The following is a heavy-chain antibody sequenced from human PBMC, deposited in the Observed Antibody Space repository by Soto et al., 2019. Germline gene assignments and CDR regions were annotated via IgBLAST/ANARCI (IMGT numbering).Heavy chain of an antibody. V-gene: IGHV3-33*01. CDR3: ARTGYCSGGSCYSRFGYFDY. CDR1: GFTFSSYG. J-gene: IGHJ4*02. D-gene: IGHD2-15*01. CDR2: IWYDGSNK. Sequence: QVQLVESGGGVVQPGRSLRLSCAASGFTFSSYGMHWVRQAPGKGREWGAVIWYDGSNKYYADSVKGRFTISRDNSKNTLYLQMNSLRAEDTAVYYCARTGYCSGGSCYSRFGYFDYWGQGTLVTVSS.